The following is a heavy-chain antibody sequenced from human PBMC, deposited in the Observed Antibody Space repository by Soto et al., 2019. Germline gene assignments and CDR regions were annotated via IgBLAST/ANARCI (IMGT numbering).Heavy chain of an antibody. V-gene: IGHV4-59*01. CDR2: IYYSGST. Sequence: SETLSLTCTVSGGSISSYYWSWIRQPPGKGLEWIGYIYYSGSTNYNPSLKSRVTISVDTSKNQFSLKLSSVTAADTAVYYCARSKRDYYDSSGYPNPEFDYWGQGTLVTVSS. D-gene: IGHD3-22*01. CDR3: ARSKRDYYDSSGYPNPEFDY. J-gene: IGHJ4*02. CDR1: GGSISSYY.